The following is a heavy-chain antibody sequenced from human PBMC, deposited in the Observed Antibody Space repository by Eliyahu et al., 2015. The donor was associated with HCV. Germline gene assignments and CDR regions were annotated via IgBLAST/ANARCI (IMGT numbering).Heavy chain of an antibody. J-gene: IGHJ5*02. D-gene: IGHD6-19*01. Sequence: VKPSETLSLTCTVSGGSITTYYWSWIRQPPGKGLEWIGYIHYXGSXNYNXSLKXRVTISIDTSKNHFSLNLTSVTAADTAMYYCASGGGGIAVTGTGGWFDPWGQGTLVTVSS. CDR2: IHYXGSX. V-gene: IGHV4-59*01. CDR3: ASGGGGIAVTGTGGWFDP. CDR1: GGSITTYY.